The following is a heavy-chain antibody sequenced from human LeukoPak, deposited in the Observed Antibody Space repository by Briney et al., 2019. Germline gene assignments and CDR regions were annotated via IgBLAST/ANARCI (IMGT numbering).Heavy chain of an antibody. V-gene: IGHV3-23*01. J-gene: IGHJ4*02. Sequence: GGSLRLSCAASGFTFSTSAMTWVRQAPGKGLEWVSSIDDSGGSTDYADSVKGRFTISRDISKNTLYRQMNSLRAEDTAVYYCAKDPPSGYSSGWYAQWACWGQGTLVTVSS. D-gene: IGHD6-19*01. CDR2: IDDSGGST. CDR3: AKDPPSGYSSGWYAQWAC. CDR1: GFTFSTSA.